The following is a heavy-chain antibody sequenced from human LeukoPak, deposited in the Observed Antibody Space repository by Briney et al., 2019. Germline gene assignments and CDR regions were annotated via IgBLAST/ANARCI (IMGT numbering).Heavy chain of an antibody. J-gene: IGHJ4*02. Sequence: SETLSLTCTVSGGSISSSSYYWGWIRQPPGKGLEWIGSIYYSGSTYYNPSLKSRVTISVDTSKNQFSLKLSSVTAADTAVYYCARGHRRMITFGGVIGPLDYWGQGTLVTVSS. D-gene: IGHD3-16*02. CDR3: ARGHRRMITFGGVIGPLDY. CDR1: GGSISSSSYY. CDR2: IYYSGST. V-gene: IGHV4-39*01.